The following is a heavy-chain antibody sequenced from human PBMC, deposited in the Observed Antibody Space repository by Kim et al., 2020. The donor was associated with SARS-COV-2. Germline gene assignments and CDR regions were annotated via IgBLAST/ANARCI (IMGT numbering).Heavy chain of an antibody. CDR3: TTDRTSVSYYKGVDY. CDR2: IKSKTDGGTS. Sequence: GGSLRLSCAASGFTFSNAWMSWVRQAPGKGLEWVGRIKSKTDGGTSVYASPVKGRFTISRDDSKNTLYLQMNSLKTEGTAVYYCTTDRTSVSYYKGVDYWGQGTLVTVSS. D-gene: IGHD3-10*01. CDR1: GFTFSNAW. V-gene: IGHV3-15*01. J-gene: IGHJ4*02.